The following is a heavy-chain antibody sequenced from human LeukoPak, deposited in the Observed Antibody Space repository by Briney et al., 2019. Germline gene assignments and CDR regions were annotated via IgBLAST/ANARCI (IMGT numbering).Heavy chain of an antibody. V-gene: IGHV4-39*07. J-gene: IGHJ4*02. CDR2: IYHSGST. D-gene: IGHD3-10*01. Sequence: SETLSLTCTVSGGSISSSSYYWGWIRQPPGKGLEWIGSIYHSGSTYYNPSLKSRVTISVDTSKNQFSLKLSSVTAADTAVYYCARRVITMIRGVVHTREFDNWSQGTLVTVSS. CDR1: GGSISSSSYY. CDR3: ARRVITMIRGVVHTREFDN.